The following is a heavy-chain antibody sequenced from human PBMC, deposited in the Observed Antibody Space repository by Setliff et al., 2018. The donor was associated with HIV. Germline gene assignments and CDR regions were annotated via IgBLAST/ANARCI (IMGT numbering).Heavy chain of an antibody. CDR2: VYSGTTGT. CDR3: AKVSYGSSSLDY. J-gene: IGHJ4*02. CDR1: GFTFSRSA. Sequence: PGGSLRLSCAASGFTFSRSALTWVRQAPGKGLEWVSVVYSGTTGTYYADSVKGRFTLSRDNSENTVFLLMDSLRADDTAIYYCAKVSYGSSSLDYWGPGTLVTVSS. V-gene: IGHV3-23*03. D-gene: IGHD6-6*01.